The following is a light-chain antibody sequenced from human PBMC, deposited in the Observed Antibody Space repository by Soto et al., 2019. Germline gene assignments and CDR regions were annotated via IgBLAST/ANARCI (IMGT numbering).Light chain of an antibody. CDR3: QQYHNPPRT. V-gene: IGKV1-33*01. Sequence: DIEMTQSPSSLSASVGDRVTITCKASHDISSNLTWFQQKPGQAPRLLIYGASNLETGVPSRFTGGGSGTDFTFTSSSLQPDDLDTYCCQQYHNPPRTFGQGTKLEIK. CDR2: GAS. J-gene: IGKJ1*01. CDR1: HDISSN.